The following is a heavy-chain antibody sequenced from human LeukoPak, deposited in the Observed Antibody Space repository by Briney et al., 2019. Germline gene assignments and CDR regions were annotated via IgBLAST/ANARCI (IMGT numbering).Heavy chain of an antibody. CDR3: AKQLGYCSDGSCYFPY. J-gene: IGHJ4*02. D-gene: IGHD2-15*01. CDR1: GLTFSSSA. V-gene: IGHV3-23*01. CDR2: ISNNGGYT. Sequence: GGSLKLSCAASGLTFSSSAMSWVRQAPGKGLEWVSAISNNGGYTYYADSVQGRFTISRDNSKSTLCLQMNSLRAEDTAVYYCAKQLGYCSDGSCYFPYWGQGTLVTVSS.